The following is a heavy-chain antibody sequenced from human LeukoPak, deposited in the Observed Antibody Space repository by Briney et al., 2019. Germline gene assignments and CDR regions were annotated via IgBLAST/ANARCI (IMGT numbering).Heavy chain of an antibody. CDR1: GGSFSGYY. CDR2: INHSGST. Sequence: SETLSLTCAVYGGSFSGYYWSCILQPPGKGLEWIGEINHSGSTNYNPSLKSRVTRSVDTSKNQFSLKLSSVTAADTAVYYCASLIAAAGTEVDYGGQEPRVTVSS. D-gene: IGHD6-13*01. V-gene: IGHV4-34*01. J-gene: IGHJ4*02. CDR3: ASLIAAAGTEVDY.